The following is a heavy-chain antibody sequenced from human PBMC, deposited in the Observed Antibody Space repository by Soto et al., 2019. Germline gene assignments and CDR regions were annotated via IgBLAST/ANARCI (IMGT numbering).Heavy chain of an antibody. J-gene: IGHJ4*02. Sequence: QITLKESGPALVKPTQTLTLTCTFSGFSLTTNGVGVAWIRQPPGKALEWLALINWDDDRHYNPSLTSRLTITKDTSKNQVVLTMTNMDPVDTATYYCAHKEFSTSSPFDFGGPGILVTVSS. D-gene: IGHD6-6*01. V-gene: IGHV2-5*02. CDR3: AHKEFSTSSPFDF. CDR1: GFSLTTNGVG. CDR2: INWDDDR.